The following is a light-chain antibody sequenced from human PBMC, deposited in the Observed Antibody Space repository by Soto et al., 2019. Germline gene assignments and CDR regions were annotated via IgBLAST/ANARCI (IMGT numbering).Light chain of an antibody. CDR3: QQYNNWPGT. CDR2: GAS. CDR1: QSVSSD. J-gene: IGKJ1*01. Sequence: EIVMTQSPATLSVSPGERATLSCRASQSVSSDLAWYQQKPGQAPRLLIYGASARATGIPGRFSGSGSGTEFTLTISSLQSEDFVVYYCQQYNNWPGTYGQGTKVEIK. V-gene: IGKV3-15*01.